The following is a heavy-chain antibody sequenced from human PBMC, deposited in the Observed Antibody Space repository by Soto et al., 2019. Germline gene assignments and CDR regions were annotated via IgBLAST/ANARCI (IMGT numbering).Heavy chain of an antibody. J-gene: IGHJ3*02. D-gene: IGHD3-22*01. CDR2: ISSSSSYT. V-gene: IGHV3-11*06. Sequence: GGSLRLSCAASGFTFSDYYMSWIRQAPGKGPEWVSYISSSSSYTNYADSVKGRFTISRDNAKNSLYLQMNSLRAEDTAVYYCARDPRRFYDSSGNDAFDIWGQGTMVTVSS. CDR1: GFTFSDYY. CDR3: ARDPRRFYDSSGNDAFDI.